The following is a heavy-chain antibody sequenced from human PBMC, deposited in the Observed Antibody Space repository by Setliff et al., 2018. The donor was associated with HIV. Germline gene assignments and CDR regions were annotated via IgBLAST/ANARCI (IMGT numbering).Heavy chain of an antibody. Sequence: PGGSLRLSCAASGFTFSDCSMNWVRQAPGKGLEWISYITSTGSTIFYADSVKGRFTISRDNDKNSVHLQMTSLRAEDTAVYCCAISGSGSYINWFGPWGQGTLVTVSS. V-gene: IGHV3-48*01. D-gene: IGHD3-10*01. CDR3: AISGSGSYINWFGP. CDR1: GFTFSDCS. CDR2: ITSTGSTI. J-gene: IGHJ5*02.